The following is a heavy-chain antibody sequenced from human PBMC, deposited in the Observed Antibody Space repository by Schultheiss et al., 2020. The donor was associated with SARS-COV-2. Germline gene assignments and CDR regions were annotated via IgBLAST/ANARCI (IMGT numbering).Heavy chain of an antibody. D-gene: IGHD6-19*01. Sequence: GGSLRLSCAASGFTLSAYAMTWVRQAPGKGLEWVSTISGTGSRTYYADSVKGRFTMSRDNSRNTLYLQMHILRPEDTAVYYCAKGAVAGDDAFDLWGQGTLVTVSS. J-gene: IGHJ3*01. CDR3: AKGAVAGDDAFDL. CDR2: ISGTGSRT. CDR1: GFTLSAYA. V-gene: IGHV3-23*01.